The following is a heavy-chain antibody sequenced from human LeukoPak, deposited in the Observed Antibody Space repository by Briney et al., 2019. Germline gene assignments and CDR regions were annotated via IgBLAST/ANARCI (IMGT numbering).Heavy chain of an antibody. D-gene: IGHD6-13*01. J-gene: IGHJ5*02. CDR3: AREGTVAAAGNGENWFDP. Sequence: GALRPSCAASGFTFITSWMSWFRQAPGKGREWVANIKQDGGEKYYPDPVKGRFTISRDNSKNTLYLQMNSLRAEDTAVYYCAREGTVAAAGNGENWFDPWGQGTLVTVSS. CDR2: IKQDGGEK. CDR1: GFTFITSW. V-gene: IGHV3-7*01.